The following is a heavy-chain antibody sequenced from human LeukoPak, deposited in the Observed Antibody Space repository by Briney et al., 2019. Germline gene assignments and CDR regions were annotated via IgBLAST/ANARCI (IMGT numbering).Heavy chain of an antibody. Sequence: GGSLRLSCAASGFTFSSYGMHWVRQAPGKGLEWVAVISYDGSNKYYADSVKGRFTISRDNSKNTLYLQMNSLRAEDTAVYYCARVAVTIYYYYGMDVWGKGTTVTVSS. D-gene: IGHD6-19*01. CDR2: ISYDGSNK. CDR3: ARVAVTIYYYYGMDV. V-gene: IGHV3-30*03. J-gene: IGHJ6*04. CDR1: GFTFSSYG.